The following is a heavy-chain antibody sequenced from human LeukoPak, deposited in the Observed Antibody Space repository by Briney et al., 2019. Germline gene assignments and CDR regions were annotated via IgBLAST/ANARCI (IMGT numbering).Heavy chain of an antibody. Sequence: SETLSLTCTGSGGSISDYYWSWIRQPAGKGLEWIGRIYTSGSTNYNPSLKSRVTMSVDTSKNQFSLKLSSVTAADTAVYYCARGGASPGWFDPWGQGTLVTVSS. V-gene: IGHV4-4*07. J-gene: IGHJ5*02. D-gene: IGHD4/OR15-4a*01. CDR3: ARGGASPGWFDP. CDR2: IYTSGST. CDR1: GGSISDYY.